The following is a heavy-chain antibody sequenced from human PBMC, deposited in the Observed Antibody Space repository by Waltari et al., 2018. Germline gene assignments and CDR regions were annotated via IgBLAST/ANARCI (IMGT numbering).Heavy chain of an antibody. CDR1: GFSLSTSGVG. V-gene: IGHV2-5*01. CDR2: SYWNDDK. Sequence: QITLKESGPTLVKPTQTLTLTCTFSGFSLSTSGVGVGWIRQPPGKALEWLALSYWNDDKRYSPSLKSRLTITKDTSKNQVVLTMTNMDPVDTATYYCARLAAAGDYYYYYGMDVWGQGTTVTVSS. J-gene: IGHJ6*02. D-gene: IGHD6-13*01. CDR3: ARLAAAGDYYYYYGMDV.